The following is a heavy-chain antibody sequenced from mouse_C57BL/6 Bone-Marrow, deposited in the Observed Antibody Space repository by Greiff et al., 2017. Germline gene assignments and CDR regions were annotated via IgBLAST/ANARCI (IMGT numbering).Heavy chain of an antibody. Sequence: VQLQQSGPELVKPGASVKISCKASGYSFTGYYMNWVKQSPEKSLEWIGEINPSTGGTTYNQKFKAKATLTVDKSSSTAYMQLKSLTSEDSAVYYCASQFITNFDYWGQGTTLTVSS. V-gene: IGHV1-42*01. D-gene: IGHD1-1*01. CDR1: GYSFTGYY. CDR3: ASQFITNFDY. J-gene: IGHJ2*01. CDR2: INPSTGGT.